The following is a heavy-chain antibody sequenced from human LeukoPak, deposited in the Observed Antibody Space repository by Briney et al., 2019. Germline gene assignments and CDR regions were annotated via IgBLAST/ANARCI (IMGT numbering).Heavy chain of an antibody. CDR2: IWSDGTNS. Sequence: GGSLRLSCAAAGFTFNHCAMHWVRQAPGKGLEWVAVIWSDGTNSFYADSVKGRFTISRFDYESTVYLQMKSLRPEDTGVYYCARDAQRGFDYSNSLKYWGRGTPVTVST. CDR1: GFTFNHCA. J-gene: IGHJ4*02. V-gene: IGHV3-33*01. D-gene: IGHD4-11*01. CDR3: ARDAQRGFDYSNSLKY.